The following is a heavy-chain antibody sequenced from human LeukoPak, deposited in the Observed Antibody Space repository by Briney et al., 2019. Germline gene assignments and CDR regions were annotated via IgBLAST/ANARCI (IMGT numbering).Heavy chain of an antibody. Sequence: SETLSLTCTVSGGSISSSISYWGWIRQPPGKGPEWIGSIYYSGSTYYNPSLKSRVTISVDTSKNQFSLKLSSVTAADTAVYYCARRDPKVIRSSGLDPWGQGILVTVSS. V-gene: IGHV4-39*07. J-gene: IGHJ5*02. CDR3: ARRDPKVIRSSGLDP. CDR1: GGSISSSISY. CDR2: IYYSGST. D-gene: IGHD3-10*01.